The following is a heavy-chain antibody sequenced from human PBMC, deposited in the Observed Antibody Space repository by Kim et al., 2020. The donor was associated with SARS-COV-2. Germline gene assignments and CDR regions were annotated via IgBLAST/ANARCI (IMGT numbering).Heavy chain of an antibody. CDR3: AKENKNSYTTALDY. CDR2: ISADGSSA. V-gene: IGHV3-23*01. D-gene: IGHD1-26*01. J-gene: IGHJ4*02. Sequence: GGSLRLSCTTSGFTFSYFPLAWVRQPPGKGLEWLSAISADGSSAFYAESVKGRFTTSRDSSKNAVFLQMYSLTADDTAIYYCAKENKNSYTTALDYWGQGTLVSVSS. CDR1: GFTFSYFP.